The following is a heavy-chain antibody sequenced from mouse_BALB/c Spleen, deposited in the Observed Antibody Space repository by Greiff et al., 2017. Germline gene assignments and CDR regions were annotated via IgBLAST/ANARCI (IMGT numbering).Heavy chain of an antibody. V-gene: IGHV1-9*01. Sequence: QVQLQQSGAELMKPGASVKISCKATGYTFSSYWIEWVKQRPGHGLEWIGEILPGSGSTNYNEKFKGKATFTADTSSNTAYMQLSSLTSEDSAVYYCARSGGLRRKYYAMDDWGQGTAVTVSA. CDR1: GYTFSSYW. CDR2: ILPGSGST. CDR3: ARSGGLRRKYYAMDD. J-gene: IGHJ4*01. D-gene: IGHD2-2*01.